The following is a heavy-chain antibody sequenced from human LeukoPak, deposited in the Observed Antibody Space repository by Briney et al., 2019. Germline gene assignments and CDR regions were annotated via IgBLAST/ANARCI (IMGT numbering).Heavy chain of an antibody. D-gene: IGHD1-26*01. V-gene: IGHV2-70*01. Sequence: SGPALLKPTQTLTLTCTFSGFSLSTSGMCVSWIRQPPGKALEWLALIDWDDDKYYSTSLKTRLTISKDTSKNQVVLTMTNMDPVDTATYYCARIRSGSYYQYYFDYWGQGTLVTVSS. CDR2: IDWDDDK. CDR1: GFSLSTSGMC. CDR3: ARIRSGSYYQYYFDY. J-gene: IGHJ4*02.